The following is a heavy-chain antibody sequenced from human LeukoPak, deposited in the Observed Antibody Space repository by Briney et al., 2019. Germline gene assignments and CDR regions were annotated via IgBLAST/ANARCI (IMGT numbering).Heavy chain of an antibody. CDR1: GFTFSKFW. J-gene: IGHJ4*02. Sequence: PGGSLRLSCEGSGFTFSKFWMAWVRQAPGKGPEWVANISPDGRATFYVDSVKGRVTISRDNVKNSLYLQMYSLRVEDTAVYYCVRSIDYWGQGTLATVSS. V-gene: IGHV3-7*01. CDR3: VRSIDY. CDR2: ISPDGRAT.